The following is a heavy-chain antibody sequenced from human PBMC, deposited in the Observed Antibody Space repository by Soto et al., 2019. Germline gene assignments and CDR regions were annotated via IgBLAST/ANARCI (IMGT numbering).Heavy chain of an antibody. V-gene: IGHV3-7*03. CDR3: ARDRPPYANWNPGTYYSGMAV. D-gene: IGHD1-20*01. CDR2: IKQDGSEK. CDR1: GFTFSSYW. J-gene: IGHJ6*02. Sequence: GGSLRLSCAASGFTFSSYWMSWVRQAPGKGLEWVANIKQDGSEKYYVDSVKGRFTISRDNAKNSLYLQMNSLRAEDTAVYYCARDRPPYANWNPGTYYSGMAVWGQGTTVPVSS.